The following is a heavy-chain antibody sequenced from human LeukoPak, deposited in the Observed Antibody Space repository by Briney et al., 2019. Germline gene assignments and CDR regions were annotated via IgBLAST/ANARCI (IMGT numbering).Heavy chain of an antibody. CDR1: GGSLSGYY. D-gene: IGHD3-22*01. J-gene: IGHJ4*01. Sequence: SETLSLTRADSGGSLSGYYWNWIRQPPGKGLEWIGEINHSGSTNYNPSLKSRVTISVDTSKNQFSLKLSSVTAADTAGYYCARSGDNCGYSEYWGHGIMVTVSS. V-gene: IGHV4-34*01. CDR3: ARSGDNCGYSEY. CDR2: INHSGST.